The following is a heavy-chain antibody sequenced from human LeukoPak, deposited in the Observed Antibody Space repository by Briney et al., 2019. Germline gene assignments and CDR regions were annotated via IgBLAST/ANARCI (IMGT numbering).Heavy chain of an antibody. CDR1: GGTFSSYT. Sequence: KVSCKASGGTFSSYTISWVRQAPGQGLEWMGRIIPILGIANYAQKFQGRVTITADKSTSTAYMELSSLRSEDTAVYYCAALGYCSGGSCNPTFDYWGQGTLVTVSS. V-gene: IGHV1-69*02. D-gene: IGHD2-15*01. CDR3: AALGYCSGGSCNPTFDY. CDR2: IIPILGIA. J-gene: IGHJ4*02.